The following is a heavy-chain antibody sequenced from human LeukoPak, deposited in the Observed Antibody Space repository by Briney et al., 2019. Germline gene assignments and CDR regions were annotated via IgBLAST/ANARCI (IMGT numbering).Heavy chain of an antibody. D-gene: IGHD3-22*01. Sequence: GGSLRLSCAASGFTFSSYGMHWVRQAPGKGLEWVAVISYDGSNKYYADSVKGRFTISRDNSKNTLYLQMNSLRAEDAAVYYCARLLAGSGYARDAFDIWGQGTMVTVSS. CDR2: ISYDGSNK. CDR1: GFTFSSYG. CDR3: ARLLAGSGYARDAFDI. V-gene: IGHV3-30*03. J-gene: IGHJ3*02.